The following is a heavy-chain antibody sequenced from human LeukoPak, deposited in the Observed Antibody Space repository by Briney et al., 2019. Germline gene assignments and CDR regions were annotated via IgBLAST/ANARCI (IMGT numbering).Heavy chain of an antibody. J-gene: IGHJ4*02. Sequence: ASVKVSCKASGYPFISGPISWVRQAPGRGLECMGWINPYIDDKHSAPKFQGRVTLTTDTSTSTAYMELRDLTSDDTAMYFCARDERRLAAGGEHYFDYWGQGTLVTVSS. D-gene: IGHD2-21*01. CDR1: GYPFISGP. CDR2: INPYIDDK. V-gene: IGHV1-18*01. CDR3: ARDERRLAAGGEHYFDY.